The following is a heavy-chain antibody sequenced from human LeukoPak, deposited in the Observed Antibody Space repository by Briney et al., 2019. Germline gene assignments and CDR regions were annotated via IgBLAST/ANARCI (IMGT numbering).Heavy chain of an antibody. Sequence: GGSLRLSCAASGFTFSSYEMNWVRQAPGKGLEWVPYISSSGSTIYYADSVKGRFTISRDNAKNSLYLQMNSLRAEDTAVYYCARAGGYCTNGVCLIYYYGMDVWGQGTTVTVSS. J-gene: IGHJ6*02. CDR3: ARAGGYCTNGVCLIYYYGMDV. D-gene: IGHD2-8*01. CDR1: GFTFSSYE. V-gene: IGHV3-48*03. CDR2: ISSSGSTI.